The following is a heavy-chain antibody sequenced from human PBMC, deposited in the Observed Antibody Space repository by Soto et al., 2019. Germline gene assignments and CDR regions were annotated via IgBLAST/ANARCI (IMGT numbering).Heavy chain of an antibody. D-gene: IGHD6-19*01. CDR3: AKDSGLVLSFYFDY. Sequence: EVQLVESGGGLVQPGRSLRLSCAASGFTFDDYAMHWVRQAPGKGLEWFSGISWNSGSIGYADSVKGRFTISRDNAKKYLYLQMNSLRAEDTALYYCAKDSGLVLSFYFDYWGQGTLVTVSS. CDR1: GFTFDDYA. V-gene: IGHV3-9*01. CDR2: ISWNSGSI. J-gene: IGHJ4*02.